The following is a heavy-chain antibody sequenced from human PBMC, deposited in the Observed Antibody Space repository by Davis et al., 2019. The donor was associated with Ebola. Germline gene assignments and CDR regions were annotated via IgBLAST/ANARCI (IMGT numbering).Heavy chain of an antibody. CDR3: ARDTAPYCGGDCYLFDY. D-gene: IGHD2-21*01. J-gene: IGHJ4*02. CDR2: IYHSGST. V-gene: IGHV4-38-2*02. CDR1: GGSFSGYY. Sequence: PSETLSLTCAVYGGSFSGYYWGWIRQPPGKGLEWIGSIYHSGSTYYNPSLKSRVTISVDTSKNQFSLKLSSVTAADTAVYYCARDTAPYCGGDCYLFDYWGQGTLVTVSS.